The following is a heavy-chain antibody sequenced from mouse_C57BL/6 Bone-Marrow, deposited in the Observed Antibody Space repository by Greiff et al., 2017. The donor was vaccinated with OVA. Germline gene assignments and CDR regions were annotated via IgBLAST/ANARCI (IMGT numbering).Heavy chain of an antibody. CDR3: ARWGLRRFYFDY. D-gene: IGHD2-2*01. Sequence: QVQLQQPGAELVKPGASVKMSCKASGYTFTSYWITWVKQRPGQGLEWIGDIYPGSGSTNYNEKFKSKATLTVDTSSSTAYMQLSSLTSEDSAVDYCARWGLRRFYFDYWGQGTTLTVSS. CDR1: GYTFTSYW. V-gene: IGHV1-55*01. CDR2: IYPGSGST. J-gene: IGHJ2*01.